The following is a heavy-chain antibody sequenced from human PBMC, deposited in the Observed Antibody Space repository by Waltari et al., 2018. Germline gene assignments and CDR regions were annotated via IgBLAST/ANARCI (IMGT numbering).Heavy chain of an antibody. Sequence: EVQLVQSGAEVKKPGESLKISCKGSGYSFTSYGIAWVRQMPGKGPEWMGIIYPGDSDTSNSPTFQGQVTISADKSISTAYLQWTSLKASDTARYDGARSPAHIAARGDYWYFDLWGRGTLVTVSS. D-gene: IGHD6-6*01. CDR3: ARSPAHIAARGDYWYFDL. V-gene: IGHV5-51*01. CDR2: IYPGDSDT. CDR1: GYSFTSYG. J-gene: IGHJ2*01.